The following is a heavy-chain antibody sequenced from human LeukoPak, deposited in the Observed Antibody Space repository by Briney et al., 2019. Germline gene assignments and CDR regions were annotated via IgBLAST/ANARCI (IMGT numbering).Heavy chain of an antibody. CDR2: ISSSSSYI. J-gene: IGHJ4*02. CDR1: GFTFSSYS. D-gene: IGHD6-19*01. V-gene: IGHV3-21*01. Sequence: GGSLRLSCAASGFTFSSYSMNWVRQAPGKGLEWVSSISSSSSYIYYADSVKGRFTISRDNAKNSLYLQMNSLRAEDTAVYYCARVSADSSGWSRPFGYWGQGTLVTVSS. CDR3: ARVSADSSGWSRPFGY.